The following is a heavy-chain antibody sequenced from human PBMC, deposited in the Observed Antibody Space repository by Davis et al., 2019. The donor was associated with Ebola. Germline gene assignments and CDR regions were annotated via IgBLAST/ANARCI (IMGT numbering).Heavy chain of an antibody. V-gene: IGHV3-73*01. CDR1: GFTFSGSA. D-gene: IGHD4-17*01. CDR2: IRSKANNYAT. Sequence: GESLKISCAASGFTFSGSAMHWVRQASGKGLEWVGRIRSKANNYATAYAASVKGRFTISRDDSKNTAYLQMNSLKTEDTAVYYCTRTYDYGDYGGLDWGQGTLVTVSS. J-gene: IGHJ4*02. CDR3: TRTYDYGDYGGLD.